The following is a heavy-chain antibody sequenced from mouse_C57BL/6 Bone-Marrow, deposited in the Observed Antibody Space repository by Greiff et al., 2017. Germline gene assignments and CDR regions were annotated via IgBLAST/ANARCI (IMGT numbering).Heavy chain of an antibody. CDR2: IYPGSGST. D-gene: IGHD1-1*02. J-gene: IGHJ1*03. Sequence: QVHVKQPGAELVKPGASVKMSCKASGYTFTSYWITWVKQRPGQGLEWIGDIYPGSGSTNYNEKFKSKATLTVDTSSSTAYMQLSSLTSEDSAVYYCARGGLDGGYYWYFDVWGTGTTVTVSS. V-gene: IGHV1-55*01. CDR3: ARGGLDGGYYWYFDV. CDR1: GYTFTSYW.